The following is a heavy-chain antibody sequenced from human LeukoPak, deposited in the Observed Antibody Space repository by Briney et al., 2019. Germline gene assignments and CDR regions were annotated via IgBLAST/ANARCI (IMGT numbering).Heavy chain of an antibody. CDR1: GFIFSSYS. CDR2: ISSSSSTM. J-gene: IGHJ3*02. D-gene: IGHD2-8*01. Sequence: GGSLRLSCAASGFIFSSYSMNWVRQAPGKGLEWVSYISSSSSTMYYAASVKGRFSISRDNAKKSLYLQMNSLRAEDTAVYFCARVLGCTNGVCHDAFDIWGQGTVVTVSS. CDR3: ARVLGCTNGVCHDAFDI. V-gene: IGHV3-48*04.